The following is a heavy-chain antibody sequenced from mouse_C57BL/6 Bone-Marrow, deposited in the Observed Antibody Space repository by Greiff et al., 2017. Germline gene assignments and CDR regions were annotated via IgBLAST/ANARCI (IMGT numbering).Heavy chain of an antibody. V-gene: IGHV5-6*01. Sequence: EVQGVESGGDLVKPGGSLKLSCAASGFTFSSYGMSWVRQTPDKRLEWVATISSGGSYAYYPDSVKGRFTISRDKAKNKLYLQMSSLKSEDTAMYYCARNYGSWFAYWGQGTLVTVSA. CDR3: ARNYGSWFAY. J-gene: IGHJ3*01. D-gene: IGHD1-1*01. CDR1: GFTFSSYG. CDR2: ISSGGSYA.